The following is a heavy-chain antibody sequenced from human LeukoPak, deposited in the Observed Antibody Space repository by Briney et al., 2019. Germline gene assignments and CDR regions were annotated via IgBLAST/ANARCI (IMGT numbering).Heavy chain of an antibody. V-gene: IGHV4-38-2*02. J-gene: IGHJ3*02. CDR2: VYHSGST. Sequence: SETLSLTCTVSGYSISSGYYWGWIRQPPGKGLEWIGTVYHSGSTYYNPSLKNRVTISVDTSQNQFSLKLTSVTAADTAVYYCAKSNGYGLIDIWGQGTMVTVSS. D-gene: IGHD3-22*01. CDR3: AKSNGYGLIDI. CDR1: GYSISSGYY.